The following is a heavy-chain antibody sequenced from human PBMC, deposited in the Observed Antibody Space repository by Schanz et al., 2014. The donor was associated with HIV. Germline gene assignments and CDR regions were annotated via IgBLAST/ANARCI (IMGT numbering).Heavy chain of an antibody. CDR2: ISYDGSNK. V-gene: IGHV3-30*18. J-gene: IGHJ6*02. CDR3: AKDRNHYDSRYRGKGNYYYYYGMDV. Sequence: QVQLVESGGGVVQPGRSLRLSCAASGFTFDSYGIHWVRQAPGKGLEWVAVISYDGSNKKYADSVKGRFTISRDNSKNTLYLQMKSLRPEDTAVYYCAKDRNHYDSRYRGKGNYYYYYGMDVWGQATTVTVS. D-gene: IGHD3-22*01. CDR1: GFTFDSYG.